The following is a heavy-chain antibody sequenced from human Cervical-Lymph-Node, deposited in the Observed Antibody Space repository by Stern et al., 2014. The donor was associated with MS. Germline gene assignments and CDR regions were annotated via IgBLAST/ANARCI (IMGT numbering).Heavy chain of an antibody. J-gene: IGHJ3*02. Sequence: QVQLQESGPGLVKPSETLSLTCTVSGGSISTFYWNWIRQSPGKGLEWNGQIHYSGSTNYNPSLKSRVTISVDTSKNQFSLNLRSVTAADTAVYFCARRDYYDSSGYYDDAFDIWGQGTMVTVSS. V-gene: IGHV4-59*01. CDR2: IHYSGST. CDR3: ARRDYYDSSGYYDDAFDI. CDR1: GGSISTFY. D-gene: IGHD3-22*01.